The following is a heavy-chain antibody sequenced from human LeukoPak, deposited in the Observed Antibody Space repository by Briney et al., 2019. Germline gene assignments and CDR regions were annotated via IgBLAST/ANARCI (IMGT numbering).Heavy chain of an antibody. CDR2: IWYDGSNK. V-gene: IGHV3-33*01. CDR3: ARDLPYYDILTGYYTAPDY. J-gene: IGHJ4*02. Sequence: GGSLRLSCAASGFTFSSYGMRWVRQAPGKGLEWVAVIWYDGSNKYYADSVKGRFTISRDNSKNTLYLQMNSLRAEDTAVYYCARDLPYYDILTGYYTAPDYWGQGTLVTVSS. CDR1: GFTFSSYG. D-gene: IGHD3-9*01.